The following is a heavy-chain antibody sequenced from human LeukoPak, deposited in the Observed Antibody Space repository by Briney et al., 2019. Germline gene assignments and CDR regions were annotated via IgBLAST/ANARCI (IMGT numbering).Heavy chain of an antibody. CDR1: GFTFTSYG. CDR3: AKGGKWDVTPFDY. D-gene: IGHD1-26*01. CDR2: ISGSGANT. V-gene: IGHV3-23*01. Sequence: GGSLRLSCAVSGFTFTSYGMSWVRQAPGKGLEWVSGISGSGANTYYADSVKGRFTISRDNSNIRLFLQMNTLRGEDTAVYYCAKGGKWDVTPFDYWGQGTLVTVSS. J-gene: IGHJ4*02.